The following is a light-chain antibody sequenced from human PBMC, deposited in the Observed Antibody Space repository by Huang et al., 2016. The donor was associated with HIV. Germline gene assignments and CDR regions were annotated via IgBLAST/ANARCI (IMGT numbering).Light chain of an antibody. CDR2: GAS. Sequence: ETVLTQSPGTLSLSPGDRATLSCRASQSVSRSYLAWYQHKPGQAPRLLIDGASSRATGTPDRISGRGSGTDFTLTISRLEPEDFAVYYCQQYGNSPRTFGQGTKREIK. J-gene: IGKJ2*01. CDR3: QQYGNSPRT. CDR1: QSVSRSY. V-gene: IGKV3-20*01.